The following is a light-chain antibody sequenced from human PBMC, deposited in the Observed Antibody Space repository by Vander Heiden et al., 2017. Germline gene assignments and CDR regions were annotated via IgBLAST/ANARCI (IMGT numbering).Light chain of an antibody. CDR2: DAS. CDR1: QSISSSY. V-gene: IGKV3-20*01. J-gene: IGKJ3*01. CDR3: QQADNSPFS. Sequence: EITLTQSPGTLFLSPGERAILSCRASQSISSSYLAWYQKKPGQAPRLVIYDASSRASGIPDRFSGSGSGTDFTLTISRLEPEDFAVYYCQQADNSPFSFGHGTKVDMK.